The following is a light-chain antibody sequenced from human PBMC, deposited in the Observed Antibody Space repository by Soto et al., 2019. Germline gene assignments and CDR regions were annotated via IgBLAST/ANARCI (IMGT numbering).Light chain of an antibody. CDR2: GAS. Sequence: DIVMTQSPATLSVSPGERATLSCRASHSIGSNLAWYQHKPGQAPRLLIIGASTRASDFPARFSGSGSGTDFTLTISSLEPEDFAVYYCQQRSNWPLTFGGGTKVDIK. V-gene: IGKV3-15*01. CDR1: HSIGSN. CDR3: QQRSNWPLT. J-gene: IGKJ4*01.